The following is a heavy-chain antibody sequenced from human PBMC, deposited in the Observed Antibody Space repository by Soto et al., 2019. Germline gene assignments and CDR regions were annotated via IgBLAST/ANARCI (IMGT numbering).Heavy chain of an antibody. V-gene: IGHV4-59*01. CDR2: IYYSGST. CDR1: GGSISSYY. Sequence: QVQLQESGPGLVKPSETLSLTCTVSGGSISSYYWSWIRQPPGKGLEWIGYIYYSGSTNYNPSLKRRVALSVDTSKNQFSLKLSSVTAADPAVYYSARGWGYYFDYWGQGTLVTVSS. D-gene: IGHD3-16*01. CDR3: ARGWGYYFDY. J-gene: IGHJ4*02.